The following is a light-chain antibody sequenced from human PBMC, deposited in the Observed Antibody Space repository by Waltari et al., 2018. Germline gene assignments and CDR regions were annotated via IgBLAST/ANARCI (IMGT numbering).Light chain of an antibody. CDR2: DVV. V-gene: IGLV2-14*03. CDR3: CSYKRGATWV. Sequence: QSVLTQPASVSGSPGQSITISCTGTSRHVGGYAYVSWYQQSPGKAPNLIIYDVVKRPSGVSTRFSASKSGNTASLTISGLQAEDEGDYYCCSYKRGATWVFGGGTALTVL. J-gene: IGLJ3*02. CDR1: SRHVGGYAY.